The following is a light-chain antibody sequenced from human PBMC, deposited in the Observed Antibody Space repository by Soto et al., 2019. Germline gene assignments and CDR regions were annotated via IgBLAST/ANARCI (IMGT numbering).Light chain of an antibody. V-gene: IGLV2-14*01. Sequence: QSALTQPASVSGSPGQSITISCTGTSSDVGGYNYVSWYQQHPGKAPKLMLYEVSHRPSGVSNGFSGSKSGNTASLTISGLQADDEADYYCSSYTSSSTLYVFGTGTQLTVL. CDR2: EVS. CDR1: SSDVGGYNY. J-gene: IGLJ1*01. CDR3: SSYTSSSTLYV.